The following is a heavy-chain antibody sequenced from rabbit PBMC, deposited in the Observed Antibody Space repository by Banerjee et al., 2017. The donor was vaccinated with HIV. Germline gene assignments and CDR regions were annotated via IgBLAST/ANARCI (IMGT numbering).Heavy chain of an antibody. Sequence: QEQLEESVGGLVQPGGSLALTCKASGFSFSSSDYICWVRQAPGKGLEWISCIAGSSSGFTYSATWAKGRFTCSKTSSTTVTLQMTSLTVADTATYFCARDTGTSFSSYGMDLWGQGTLVTVS. V-gene: IGHV1S45*01. CDR3: ARDTGTSFSSYGMDL. CDR2: IAGSSSGFT. J-gene: IGHJ6*01. CDR1: GFSFSSSDY. D-gene: IGHD7-1*01.